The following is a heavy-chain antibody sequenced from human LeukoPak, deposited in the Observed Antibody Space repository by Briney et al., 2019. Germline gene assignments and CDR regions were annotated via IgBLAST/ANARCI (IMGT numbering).Heavy chain of an antibody. V-gene: IGHV4-4*02. J-gene: IGHJ4*02. CDR2: IYHSGST. CDR3: ARDDTGVIRGIRFHY. D-gene: IGHD3-10*01. CDR1: GASISSGYW. Sequence: SETLSLTCAVSGASISSGYWWSWVRQAPGKGLEWIGEIYHSGSTSHNPSLKSRVTISVDKSKSQFSLNLNSVTAADTAVYYCARDDTGVIRGIRFHYWGQGTLVTASS.